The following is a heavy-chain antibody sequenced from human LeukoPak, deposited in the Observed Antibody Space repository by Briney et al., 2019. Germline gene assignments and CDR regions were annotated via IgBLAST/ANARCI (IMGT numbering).Heavy chain of an antibody. V-gene: IGHV3-21*01. Sequence: PGGSLRLSCIASGFTFGDHAMSWVRQAPGKGLEWVSSISSSSSYIYYADSVKGRFTISRDNAKNSLYLQMNSLRAEDTAAYYCARATLTTVGNYYYYYGMDVWGQGTTVTVSS. CDR2: ISSSSSYI. D-gene: IGHD4-23*01. J-gene: IGHJ6*02. CDR1: GFTFGDHA. CDR3: ARATLTTVGNYYYYYGMDV.